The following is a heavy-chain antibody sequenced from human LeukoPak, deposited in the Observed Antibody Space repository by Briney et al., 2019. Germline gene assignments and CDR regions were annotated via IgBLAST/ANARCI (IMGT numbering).Heavy chain of an antibody. Sequence: SETLSLTCTVSGGSISSSSYYWGWIRQPPGKGLEWIGSIYYSGSTYYNPSLKSRVAISVDTSKNQFSLKLSSVTAADTAVYYCARDGVILSGGFDYWGQGTLVTVSS. CDR1: GGSISSSSYY. CDR2: IYYSGST. D-gene: IGHD3-22*01. CDR3: ARDGVILSGGFDY. J-gene: IGHJ4*02. V-gene: IGHV4-39*07.